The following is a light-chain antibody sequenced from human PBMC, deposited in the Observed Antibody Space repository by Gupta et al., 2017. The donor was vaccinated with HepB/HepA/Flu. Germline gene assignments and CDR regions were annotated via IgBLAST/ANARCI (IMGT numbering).Light chain of an antibody. CDR1: SSDVGTYNY. CDR3: SSYTTSSTRV. J-gene: IGLJ2*01. V-gene: IGLV2-14*03. Sequence: QSALTQPASVSGSPGQSITISCTGTSSDVGTYNYVSWYQQYPGKAPKLIIYDVYSRTSGLSDRFSGSKSATTATLTISGLQAEDAADYYCSSYTTSSTRVFGGGTKVAVL. CDR2: DVY.